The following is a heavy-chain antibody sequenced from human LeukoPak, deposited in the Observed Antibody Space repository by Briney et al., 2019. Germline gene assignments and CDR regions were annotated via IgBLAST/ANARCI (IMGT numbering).Heavy chain of an antibody. V-gene: IGHV4-59*01. CDR2: IYYTGST. Sequence: SETLSLTCTVSGGSISRDYWSWIRQPPGKGLEWIGYIYYTGSTNYNPSLNSRVTISLETSKNQFSLNLSSVTAADTAVYYCARDYYDSSGPQGPWGQGTLVTVSS. J-gene: IGHJ5*02. CDR3: ARDYYDSSGPQGP. CDR1: GGSISRDY. D-gene: IGHD3-22*01.